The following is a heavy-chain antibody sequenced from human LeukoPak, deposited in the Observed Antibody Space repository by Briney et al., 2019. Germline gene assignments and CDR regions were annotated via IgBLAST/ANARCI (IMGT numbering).Heavy chain of an antibody. D-gene: IGHD2-2*02. V-gene: IGHV3-21*01. CDR2: ISSSTYI. Sequence: AGGSLRLSCAASGFTFSRCSMNWVRQTPGKGLEWVSSISSSTYIYYADSVKGRFTISRDNAKNSLYLQMNSLRAEDTAVYYCARLPGYCSSNSCYKMTIPFDYWGQGTLVTVSS. J-gene: IGHJ4*02. CDR3: ARLPGYCSSNSCYKMTIPFDY. CDR1: GFTFSRCS.